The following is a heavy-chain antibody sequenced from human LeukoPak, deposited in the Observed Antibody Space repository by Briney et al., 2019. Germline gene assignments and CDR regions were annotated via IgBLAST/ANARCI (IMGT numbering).Heavy chain of an antibody. V-gene: IGHV4-59*06. CDR2: IYYSGST. CDR1: GGSISSYY. Sequence: SETLSLTCTVSGGSISSYYWSWIRQHPGKGLEWIGYIYYSGSTYYNPSLKSRVTISVDTSKDQFSLKLSSVTAADTAVYYCARDSRGAQRSYYYGMDVWGQGTTVTVSS. CDR3: ARDSRGAQRSYYYGMDV. J-gene: IGHJ6*02. D-gene: IGHD3-10*01.